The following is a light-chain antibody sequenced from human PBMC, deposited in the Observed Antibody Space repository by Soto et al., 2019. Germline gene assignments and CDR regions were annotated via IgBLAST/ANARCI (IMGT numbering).Light chain of an antibody. CDR3: QQYNIYWT. J-gene: IGKJ1*01. CDR1: QSISNW. CDR2: KAS. Sequence: DIQMTQSPSTLSASVGDRVTITCRASQSISNWLAWYQQKPGRAPKLLIYKASSLESGAPSRFSGSGSGTEFTLTISSLQPDDFATYFCQQYNIYWTFGQGTKVDIK. V-gene: IGKV1-5*03.